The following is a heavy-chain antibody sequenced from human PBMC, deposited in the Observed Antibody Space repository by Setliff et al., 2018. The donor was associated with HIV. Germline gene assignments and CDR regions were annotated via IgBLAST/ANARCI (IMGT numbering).Heavy chain of an antibody. D-gene: IGHD3-10*01. CDR3: ATASNYYGSGSHGQAFDI. CDR1: GYTFTDYH. V-gene: IGHV1-69-2*01. J-gene: IGHJ3*02. CDR2: VDPEDGET. Sequence: ASVKVSCKASGYTFTDYHMHWVQQAPGKGLEWMGRVDPEDGETIYAEKFQGRVTITADTSTDTAYMELSSLRSEDTAVYYCATASNYYGSGSHGQAFDIWGQGTMVTVSS.